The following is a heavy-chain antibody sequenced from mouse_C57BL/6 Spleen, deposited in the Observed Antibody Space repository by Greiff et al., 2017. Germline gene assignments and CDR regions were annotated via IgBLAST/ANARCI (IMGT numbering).Heavy chain of an antibody. V-gene: IGHV14-1*01. CDR3: TYVTTVEDYFDY. Sequence: VQLQQSGAELVRPGASVKLSCTASGFNIKDYYMHWVKQRPEQGLEWIGRIDPEDGDTEYAPKFQGKATMTADTSSNTAYLQLSSLTSEDTAVYYCTYVTTVEDYFDYWGQGTTLTVSS. CDR2: IDPEDGDT. D-gene: IGHD1-1*01. CDR1: GFNIKDYY. J-gene: IGHJ2*01.